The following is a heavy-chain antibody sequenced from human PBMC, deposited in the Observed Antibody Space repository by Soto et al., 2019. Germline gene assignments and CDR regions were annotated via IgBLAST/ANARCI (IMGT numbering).Heavy chain of an antibody. J-gene: IGHJ6*02. CDR3: ARNGTYSSSLSQYSGMDV. D-gene: IGHD1-26*01. CDR1: GGTFDNFI. V-gene: IGHV1-69*01. Sequence: QVQLVQSGAEVKEPGSSVRVSCKASGGTFDNFIMNWVRQTPGQGLEWMGGIVPMLGTPTYAEKFKGRATISETSTTSTRYMEVTSLRSEDTAIYYCARNGTYSSSLSQYSGMDVWGQGTTVTVSS. CDR2: IVPMLGTP.